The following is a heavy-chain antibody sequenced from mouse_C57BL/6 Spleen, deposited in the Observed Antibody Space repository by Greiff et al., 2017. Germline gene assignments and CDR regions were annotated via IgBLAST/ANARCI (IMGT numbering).Heavy chain of an antibody. D-gene: IGHD1-1*01. J-gene: IGHJ4*01. CDR3: ARQRTTVVAPYAMDY. V-gene: IGHV1-4*01. CDR2: INPSSGYT. Sequence: VQLQQSGAELARPGASVKMSCKASGYTFTSYTMHWVKQRPGQGLEWIGYINPSSGYTKYNQKFKDKATLTADKSSSTAYMQLSSLTSEDSAIXYCARQRTTVVAPYAMDYWGQGTSVTVSS. CDR1: GYTFTSYT.